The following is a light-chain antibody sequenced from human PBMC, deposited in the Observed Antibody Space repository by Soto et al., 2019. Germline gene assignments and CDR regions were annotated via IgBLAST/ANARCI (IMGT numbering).Light chain of an antibody. CDR2: DAS. CDR3: QQYSSSPWT. CDR1: QSVTSSY. V-gene: IGKV3-20*01. J-gene: IGKJ1*01. Sequence: EIVLTQSPGTLSLSPGERATLSCRASQSVTSSYLAWYQQKFGQAPRLLIYDASSRSTGIPDRFSASGSGTDFTLTISRLEPEDFAVYFCQQYSSSPWTFDQGTKVEIK.